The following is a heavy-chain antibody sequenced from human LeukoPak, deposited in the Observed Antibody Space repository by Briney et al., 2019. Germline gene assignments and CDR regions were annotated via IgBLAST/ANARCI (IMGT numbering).Heavy chain of an antibody. CDR3: AKDALISYRGAWSQSDY. Sequence: GGSLRLSCAASGFTFSSYWMNWVRQAPGKGLEWVANIKQDGSEKYYVDSVKGRFTISRDNAKNSLYLQMNSLRAEDTAVYYCAKDALISYRGAWSQSDYWGQGTLVTVSS. V-gene: IGHV3-7*03. CDR2: IKQDGSEK. CDR1: GFTFSSYW. D-gene: IGHD2/OR15-2a*01. J-gene: IGHJ4*02.